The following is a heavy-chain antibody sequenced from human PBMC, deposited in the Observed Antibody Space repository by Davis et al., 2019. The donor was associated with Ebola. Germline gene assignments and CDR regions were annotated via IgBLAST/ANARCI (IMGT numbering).Heavy chain of an antibody. CDR2: LNPNSGNA. V-gene: IGHV1-8*01. D-gene: IGHD3-10*01. CDR1: GYSFPNYD. Sequence: ASVKVSCKASGYSFPNYDINWIRQAPRQGLEWIGRLNPNSGNAAYAPKFQGRVTMTRAPAISTAYMELSSLSSDDTAVYFCARAQGLSHDYYISHDTWGQGTQVTVSS. J-gene: IGHJ5*02. CDR3: ARAQGLSHDYYISHDT.